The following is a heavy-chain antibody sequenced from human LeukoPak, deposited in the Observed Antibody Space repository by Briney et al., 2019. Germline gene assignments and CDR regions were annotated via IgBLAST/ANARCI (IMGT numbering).Heavy chain of an antibody. Sequence: GGSLRLSCAASGFTFSSYGMRWVRQAPGKGLEWVAFIRYDGSNKYYADSVKGRFTISRDNSKNTLYLQMNSLRAEDTAVYYCAKDPLWFGELLSLSYYFDYWGQGTLVTVSS. D-gene: IGHD3-10*01. V-gene: IGHV3-30*02. CDR3: AKDPLWFGELLSLSYYFDY. CDR1: GFTFSSYG. J-gene: IGHJ4*02. CDR2: IRYDGSNK.